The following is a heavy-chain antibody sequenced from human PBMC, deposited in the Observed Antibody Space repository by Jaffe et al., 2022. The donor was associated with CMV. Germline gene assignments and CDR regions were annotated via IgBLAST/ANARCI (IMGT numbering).Heavy chain of an antibody. D-gene: IGHD5-12*01. Sequence: QLQLQESGPGLVKPSETLSLTCTVSGGSIGSSTYYWGWVRQPPGKGLEWIGNVFYSGSTNYNPSLESRLTISLDTPKNQFSLKLTSVTAADTAVYFCARHEVGTRGSPFYYWGQGILVTVSS. J-gene: IGHJ4*02. CDR2: VFYSGST. V-gene: IGHV4-39*01. CDR1: GGSIGSSTYY. CDR3: ARHEVGTRGSPFYY.